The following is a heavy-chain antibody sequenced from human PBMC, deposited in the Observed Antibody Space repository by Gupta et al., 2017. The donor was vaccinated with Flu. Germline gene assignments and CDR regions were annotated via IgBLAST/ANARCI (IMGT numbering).Heavy chain of an antibody. V-gene: IGHV3-23*01. Sequence: EVQLLESGGRLVQPGGSLRLSCAASGFTFSNYAMNWVRQAPGQGLEWVSTISSNGHTTYYTDSVKGRFTISRDNSKSTLYLQMNSLRAEDTALYYCAREAGGAGLLQPTDYWGQGALVTVSS. CDR1: GFTFSNYA. CDR3: AREAGGAGLLQPTDY. D-gene: IGHD3-16*01. J-gene: IGHJ4*02. CDR2: ISSNGHTT.